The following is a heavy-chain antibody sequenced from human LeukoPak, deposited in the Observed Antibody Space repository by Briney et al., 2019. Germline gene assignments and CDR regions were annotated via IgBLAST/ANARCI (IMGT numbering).Heavy chain of an antibody. CDR1: GGSISGSSSY. V-gene: IGHV4-39*01. CDR2: IYYRGTT. D-gene: IGHD3-10*01. CDR3: VRHSDYIRFAMDV. Sequence: SETPSLTCTVSGGSISGSSSYWGWICQPPGEGLEWIGNIYYRGTTYYSPSLKSRVTISVDTSMNLFSMKLSSVTAADTAVYYCVRHSDYIRFAMDVWGQGTTVTVSS. J-gene: IGHJ6*02.